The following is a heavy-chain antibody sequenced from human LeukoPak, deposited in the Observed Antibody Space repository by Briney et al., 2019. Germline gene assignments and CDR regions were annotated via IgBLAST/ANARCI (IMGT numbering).Heavy chain of an antibody. J-gene: IGHJ3*02. V-gene: IGHV3-13*01. CDR3: ARGVIYYDSSGYYYTVRAFEI. CDR1: GFTFSSYD. D-gene: IGHD3-22*01. Sequence: GGSLRLSCAASGFTFSSYDMHWARQATGKGREWVSAIGTAGDTYYPGSVKGRFTISRENAKNSLYLQMNSLRAGDTAVYYCARGVIYYDSSGYYYTVRAFEIWGQRTMVTVPS. CDR2: IGTAGDT.